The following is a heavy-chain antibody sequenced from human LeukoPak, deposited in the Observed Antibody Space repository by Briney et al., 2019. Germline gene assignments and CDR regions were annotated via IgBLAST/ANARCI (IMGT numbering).Heavy chain of an antibody. CDR1: GFTFSSYE. D-gene: IGHD6-19*01. Sequence: GGSLRLSCAASGFTFSSYEMNWVRQAPGKGLEWVSYISSSGSTIYYAHSVKGRFTISRDNAKNSLYLQMNSLRAEDTAVYYCVKGYSSGWYGVDYWGQGTLVTVSS. J-gene: IGHJ4*02. CDR3: VKGYSSGWYGVDY. V-gene: IGHV3-48*03. CDR2: ISSSGSTI.